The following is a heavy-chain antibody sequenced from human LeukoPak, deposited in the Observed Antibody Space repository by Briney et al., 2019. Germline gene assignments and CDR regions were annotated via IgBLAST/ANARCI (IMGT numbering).Heavy chain of an antibody. CDR2: ISSGSSTI. V-gene: IGHV3-48*04. CDR3: TRDSAAYHPYFYYYMDV. CDR1: GFTFSSYS. Sequence: PGGSLRLSCVASGFTFSSYSMNWVRQAPGKGLEWVSYISSGSSTICYADSVKGRFTISRDNAKNSLYLQMNTLRAEDTAVYYCTRDSAAYHPYFYYYMDVWGKGTTVTVSS. J-gene: IGHJ6*03.